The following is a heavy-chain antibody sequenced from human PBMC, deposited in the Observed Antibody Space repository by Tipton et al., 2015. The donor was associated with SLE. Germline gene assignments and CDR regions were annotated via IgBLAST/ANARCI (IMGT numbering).Heavy chain of an antibody. D-gene: IGHD3-10*01. J-gene: IGHJ3*02. CDR2: IKQDGSEK. CDR1: GFTFSNYW. CDR3: AYGDAFDI. Sequence: SLRLSCAASGFTFSNYWMSWVRQAPGKGLEWVANIKQDGSEKYYVDSVKGRFTSSRDNAKNSLYLQMNSLRAEDTAVYYCAYGDAFDIWGQGTMVTVSS. V-gene: IGHV3-7*03.